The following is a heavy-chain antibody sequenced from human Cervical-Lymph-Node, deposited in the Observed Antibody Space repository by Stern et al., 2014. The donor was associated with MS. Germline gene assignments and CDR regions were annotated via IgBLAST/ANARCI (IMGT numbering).Heavy chain of an antibody. CDR2: FDLEDAAI. CDR1: GDTLTELS. V-gene: IGHV1-24*01. D-gene: IGHD7-27*01. CDR3: TTGAGVKGFDI. Sequence: VQLVESGAEVKKPGASVKVSCKVSGDTLTELSMHWVRQAPGKGLEWIGGFDLEDAAIIYAQKFQGRVTMTEDTSADTAYMELSSLRAEDTAVYYCTTGAGVKGFDIWGQGTMVTVSS. J-gene: IGHJ3*02.